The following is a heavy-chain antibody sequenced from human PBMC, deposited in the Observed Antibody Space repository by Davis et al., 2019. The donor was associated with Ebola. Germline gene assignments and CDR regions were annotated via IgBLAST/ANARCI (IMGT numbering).Heavy chain of an antibody. V-gene: IGHV3-23*01. CDR2: ISGSGGST. CDR3: ARDRPLDFFFGDYYGMDV. Sequence: PGGSLRLSCTDSVITFSSYAMTWVRQAPGKGLEWVSAISGSGGSTYYVDSAKGRFTISRDNAKNSLYLQMNSLRAEDTAVYYCARDRPLDFFFGDYYGMDVWGQGTTVTVSS. CDR1: VITFSSYA. D-gene: IGHD3-16*01. J-gene: IGHJ6*02.